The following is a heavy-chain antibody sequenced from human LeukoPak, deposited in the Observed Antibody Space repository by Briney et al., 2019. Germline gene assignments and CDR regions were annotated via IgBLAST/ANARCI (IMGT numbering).Heavy chain of an antibody. Sequence: SETLSLTCAVYGGSFSGYYWSWIRQPPGKGLEWIGYIYYSGSTNYNPSLKSRVTISVDTSKNQFSLKLSSVTAADTAVYYCARDQGYSSGWYWNYWGQGTLVTVSS. D-gene: IGHD6-19*01. CDR2: IYYSGST. CDR3: ARDQGYSSGWYWNY. J-gene: IGHJ4*02. V-gene: IGHV4-59*01. CDR1: GGSFSGYY.